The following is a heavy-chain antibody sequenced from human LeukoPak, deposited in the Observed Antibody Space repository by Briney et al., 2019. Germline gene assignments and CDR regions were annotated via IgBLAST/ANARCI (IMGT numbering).Heavy chain of an antibody. Sequence: GGSLRLSCAASGFTFSSYAMHWVRQAPGKGLEWVAVISYDGSNKYYADSVKGRFTISRDNSKNTLYLQMNSLRAEDTAVYYCARDSRRHSYSTPYYFDYWGQGTLVTVSS. J-gene: IGHJ4*02. CDR2: ISYDGSNK. CDR1: GFTFSSYA. CDR3: ARDSRRHSYSTPYYFDY. D-gene: IGHD1-26*01. V-gene: IGHV3-30-3*01.